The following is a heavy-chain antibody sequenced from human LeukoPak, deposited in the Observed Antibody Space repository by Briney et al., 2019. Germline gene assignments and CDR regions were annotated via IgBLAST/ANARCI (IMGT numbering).Heavy chain of an antibody. D-gene: IGHD2-2*01. CDR1: GFTFSSYG. J-gene: IGHJ4*02. CDR3: AKLQSVVIPAAMLGFDY. V-gene: IGHV3-30*02. Sequence: GGSLRLSCAASGFTFSSYGMHWVRQAPGKGLEWVAFIRYDGSNKYYADSVKGRFTISRDNSKNTLYLQMNSLRAEDTAVYYCAKLQSVVIPAAMLGFDYWGQGILVTVSS. CDR2: IRYDGSNK.